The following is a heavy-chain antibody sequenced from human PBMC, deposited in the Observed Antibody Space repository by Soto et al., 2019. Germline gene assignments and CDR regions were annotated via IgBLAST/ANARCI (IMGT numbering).Heavy chain of an antibody. CDR3: ARYGPAGDGINWFDP. Sequence: QVQLQESGPGLVKPSQTLSLTCTVSGGSISSGDYYWSWIRQPPGKGLEWIGYIYYSGSTYYNPSLKSRVTISVDTSKNQVSLKLSSVTAAEPAVYYCARYGPAGDGINWFDPWGQGTLVTVSS. V-gene: IGHV4-30-4*01. CDR2: IYYSGST. CDR1: GGSISSGDYY. J-gene: IGHJ5*02. D-gene: IGHD3-16*01.